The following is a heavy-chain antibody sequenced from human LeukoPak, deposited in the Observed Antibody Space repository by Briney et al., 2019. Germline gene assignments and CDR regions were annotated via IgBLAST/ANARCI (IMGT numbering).Heavy chain of an antibody. CDR3: AGELAVGAITEYFQD. J-gene: IGHJ1*01. V-gene: IGHV3-53*01. Sequence: PGGSLRLSCVASGFSVSSNYMAWVRQAPGKGLEWVSVLYIGGNTYYGDFVKGRFTISRDNSRNTLYLQMNSLRVDDTAVYYCAGELAVGAITEYFQDWGQGTLVTVSS. CDR2: LYIGGNT. D-gene: IGHD1-26*01. CDR1: GFSVSSNY.